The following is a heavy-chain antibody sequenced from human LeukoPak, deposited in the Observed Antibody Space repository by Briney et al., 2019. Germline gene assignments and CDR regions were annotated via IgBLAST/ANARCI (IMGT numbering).Heavy chain of an antibody. CDR2: IGTAGDT. D-gene: IGHD3-22*01. CDR3: ARVDSSGLSD. Sequence: PGGSLRLSCAASGFTLSSYDMHWVRQATGKGLEWVSGIGTAGDTYYPDSVKGRFTISRENAKNALYLQMNSLRVGDTAVYYCARVDSSGLSDWGQGTLVSVSS. J-gene: IGHJ4*02. V-gene: IGHV3-13*04. CDR1: GFTLSSYD.